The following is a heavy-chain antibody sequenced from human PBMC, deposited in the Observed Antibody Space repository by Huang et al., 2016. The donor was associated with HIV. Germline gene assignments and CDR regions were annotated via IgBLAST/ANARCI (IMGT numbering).Heavy chain of an antibody. CDR2: ISSSSSTI. CDR3: ARDLGGSGWWSYYYGMDV. J-gene: IGHJ6*02. V-gene: IGHV3-48*02. Sequence: EVQLVESGGGLVQPGGSLSLSCAASGFTFSSYSMNWVRQAPGNGLEWVSYISSSSSTIYYADSVKGRFTISRDNAKNSLYLQMNSLRDEDTAVYYCARDLGGSGWWSYYYGMDVWGQGTTVTVSS. CDR1: GFTFSSYS. D-gene: IGHD6-19*01.